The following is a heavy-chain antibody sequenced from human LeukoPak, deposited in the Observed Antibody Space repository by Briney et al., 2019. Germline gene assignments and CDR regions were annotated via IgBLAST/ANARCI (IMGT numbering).Heavy chain of an antibody. D-gene: IGHD3-10*01. Sequence: SETLSLTCTVSGGSISTYYGSWVRQPPRKGLEWIGYIYYSGSAKYNPSLKSRVTISVDTSKNQFSLKLSSVTAADTAVYYCARSYGSGNYFDYWGQGILVTVSS. CDR1: GGSISTYY. CDR3: ARSYGSGNYFDY. J-gene: IGHJ4*02. CDR2: IYYSGSA. V-gene: IGHV4-59*01.